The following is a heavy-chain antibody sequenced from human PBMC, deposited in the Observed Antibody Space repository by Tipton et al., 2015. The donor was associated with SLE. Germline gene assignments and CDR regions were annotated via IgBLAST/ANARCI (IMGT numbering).Heavy chain of an antibody. J-gene: IGHJ4*02. CDR1: GDSISSSGFY. V-gene: IGHV4-39*07. CDR2: IYHDGTP. CDR3: AGITDYYGPVDY. D-gene: IGHD3-10*01. Sequence: TLSLTCSVSGDSISSSGFYWAWIRQPPGKGLEWIGYIYHDGTPYYSPSFKSRVTISVDRSQNQFSLRLRSVTAADTAVYYCAGITDYYGPVDYWGLGTLVTVSS.